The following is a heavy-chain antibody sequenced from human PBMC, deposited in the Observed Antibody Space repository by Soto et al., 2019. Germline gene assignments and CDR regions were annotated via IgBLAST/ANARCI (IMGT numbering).Heavy chain of an antibody. CDR1: GFSFSDYY. Sequence: PGGSLRLSCAASGFSFSDYYISWIRQAPGKGLEWISYISGDGTTVHYIDSVKGRFTISRDNAKNLLYLQMNSLRVEDTAVYYCARDADFLTGWDAFEIWGQGTMVTVSS. J-gene: IGHJ3*02. CDR2: ISGDGTTV. CDR3: ARDADFLTGWDAFEI. V-gene: IGHV3-11*01. D-gene: IGHD3-9*01.